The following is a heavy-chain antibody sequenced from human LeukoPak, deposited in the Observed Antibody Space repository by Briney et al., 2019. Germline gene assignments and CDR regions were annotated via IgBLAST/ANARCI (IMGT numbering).Heavy chain of an antibody. D-gene: IGHD3-10*01. J-gene: IGHJ4*02. CDR2: IYTSGST. CDR3: AREGDCYGSGSYYTPFDY. V-gene: IGHV4-61*02. CDR1: GGSISSGSYY. Sequence: PSETLSLTCTVSGGSISSGSYYWSWIRQPAGKGLEWIGRIYTSGSTNYNPSLKSRVTISVDTSKNQFSLKLSSVTAADTAVYYCAREGDCYGSGSYYTPFDYWGQGTLVAVSS.